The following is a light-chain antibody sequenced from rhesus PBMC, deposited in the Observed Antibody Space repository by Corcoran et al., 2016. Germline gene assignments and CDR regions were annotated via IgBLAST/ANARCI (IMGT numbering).Light chain of an antibody. Sequence: DIQLTQSPSSLSASVGDRVTITCRASQGISSYLAWYQQTSGKAPKLLIYDASNLQSGVPSSVSGSGVGTEFTRTISSLQPEDFATYYWQQRNSYPYSFGQGTKVEIK. CDR1: QGISSY. CDR2: DAS. V-gene: IGKV1-38*01. J-gene: IGKJ2*01. CDR3: QQRNSYPYS.